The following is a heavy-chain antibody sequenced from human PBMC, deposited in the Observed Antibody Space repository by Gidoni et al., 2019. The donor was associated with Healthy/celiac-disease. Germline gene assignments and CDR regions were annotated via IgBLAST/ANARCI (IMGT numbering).Heavy chain of an antibody. V-gene: IGHV3-21*01. D-gene: IGHD3-10*01. CDR3: ARDHQGRLYYYGSGSYPDAFDI. CDR2: ISSSSSYI. CDR1: GFTFSSYS. J-gene: IGHJ3*02. Sequence: EVQLVESGGGLVKPGGSLRLSCAASGFTFSSYSMNWVRQAPGKGLEWVSSISSSSSYIYYADSVKGRFTISRDNAKNSLYLQMNSLRAEDTAVYYCARDHQGRLYYYGSGSYPDAFDIWGQGTMVTVSS.